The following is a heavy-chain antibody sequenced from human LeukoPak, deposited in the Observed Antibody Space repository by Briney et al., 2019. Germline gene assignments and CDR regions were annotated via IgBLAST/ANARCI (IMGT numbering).Heavy chain of an antibody. J-gene: IGHJ3*02. CDR2: INPSGGST. V-gene: IGHV1-46*01. D-gene: IGHD4-17*01. CDR1: GYTFTSYY. CDR3: ARADYGDYVTGAFDI. Sequence: ASVKVSCKASGYTFTSYYMHWVRQAPGQGLEWMGIINPSGGSTSYAQKFQGRVTMTRDTSTSTVYMELSSLRSEDTAVYHCARADYGDYVTGAFDIWGQGTMVTVPS.